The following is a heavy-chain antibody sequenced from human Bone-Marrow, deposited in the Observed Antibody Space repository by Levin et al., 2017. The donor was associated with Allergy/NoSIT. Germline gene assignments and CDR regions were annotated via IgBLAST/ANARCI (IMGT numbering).Heavy chain of an antibody. Sequence: SQTLSLTCTVSGVSVSDYYWSWIRQPPGKGLEWIGYISYTGNTKFHPSLKGRASISVDTSRNQLSLNLHSVTTADTALYFCARDLIPVDFAFDIWGPGTMLTVSS. D-gene: IGHD3-3*01. J-gene: IGHJ3*02. CDR2: ISYTGNT. CDR1: GVSVSDYY. CDR3: ARDLIPVDFAFDI. V-gene: IGHV4-59*02.